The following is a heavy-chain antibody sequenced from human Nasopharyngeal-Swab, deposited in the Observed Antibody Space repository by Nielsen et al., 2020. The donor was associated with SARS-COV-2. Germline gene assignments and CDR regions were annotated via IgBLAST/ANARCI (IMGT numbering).Heavy chain of an antibody. J-gene: IGHJ6*02. V-gene: IGHV3-21*01. CDR3: ARGRGGGYDPWGYYYYDMDV. CDR1: GFTLSSNS. Sequence: GGSLRLSCAASGFTLSSNSMNWVRQAPGKGLEWVSFISTSSSYLYYADSVKGRFTISRDNPKNSLYLQMNSLRAEDTAVYYCARGRGGGYDPWGYYYYDMDVWGHGTTVTVSS. D-gene: IGHD5-12*01. CDR2: ISTSSSYL.